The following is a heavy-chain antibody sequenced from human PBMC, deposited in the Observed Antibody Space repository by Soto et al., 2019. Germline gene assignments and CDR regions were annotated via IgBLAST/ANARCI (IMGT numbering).Heavy chain of an antibody. Sequence: SETLSLTCTVSGGSINSDYWSWIRQPPGKGLEWMGSIYYSGNTKFSPSLKSRVTISVETSRKRFSLKLASVTATDTAVYYCARAPVVPAAVLDYYGFDVWGQGTTVTVSS. CDR2: IYYSGNT. CDR3: ARAPVVPAAVLDYYGFDV. V-gene: IGHV4-59*01. J-gene: IGHJ6*02. D-gene: IGHD2-2*01. CDR1: GGSINSDY.